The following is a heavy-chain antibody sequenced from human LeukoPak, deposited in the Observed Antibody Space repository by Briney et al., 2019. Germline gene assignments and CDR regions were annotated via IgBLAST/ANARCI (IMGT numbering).Heavy chain of an antibody. D-gene: IGHD3-10*01. Sequence: ASVTVSCKASGYTFTGYYMHWVRQAPGQGLEWMGWINPNSGGTNYAQKFQGRVTMTRDTSISTAYMELSRLRSDDTAVYYCAEGQYGSGTGYYFDYWGQGTLVTVSS. CDR2: INPNSGGT. V-gene: IGHV1-2*02. CDR3: AEGQYGSGTGYYFDY. J-gene: IGHJ4*02. CDR1: GYTFTGYY.